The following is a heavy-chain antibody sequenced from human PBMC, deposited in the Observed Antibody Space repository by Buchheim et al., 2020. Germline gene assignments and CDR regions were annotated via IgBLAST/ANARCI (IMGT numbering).Heavy chain of an antibody. CDR1: GFTFSDYW. Sequence: EVQLVESGGGLVKPGGSLRLSCAASGFTFSDYWMRWVRQAPGKGLEWVANTRQDGSENYYVDSVKGRFTISRDKAKKLLYLQMNSLRAEDTAVYYCARGGAWDSYYFGMDVWGQGTT. J-gene: IGHJ6*02. CDR2: TRQDGSEN. CDR3: ARGGAWDSYYFGMDV. D-gene: IGHD2-21*02. V-gene: IGHV3-7*01.